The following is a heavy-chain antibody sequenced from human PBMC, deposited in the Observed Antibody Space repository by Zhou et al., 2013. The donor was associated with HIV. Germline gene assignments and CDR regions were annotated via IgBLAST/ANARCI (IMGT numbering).Heavy chain of an antibody. CDR2: TIPILKTA. CDR1: GDTFSYYA. V-gene: IGHV1-69*14. CDR3: ARGGTYYGSGSYYPPNYYYYYMDV. Sequence: QVQLVQSGAAVKRPGSSVRLSCKTSGDTFSYYAFSWVRQAPGHGPEWMGGTIPILKTAVYAQKFQGRVTITADKSTSTAYMELSSLRSEDTAVYYCARGGTYYGSGSYYPPNYYYYYMDVWGKGTTVTVSS. J-gene: IGHJ6*03. D-gene: IGHD3-10*01.